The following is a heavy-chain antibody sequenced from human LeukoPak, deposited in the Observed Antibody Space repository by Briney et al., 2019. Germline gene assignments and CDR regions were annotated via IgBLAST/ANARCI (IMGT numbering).Heavy chain of an antibody. CDR2: ISISSTYI. CDR1: GFIFSSYT. V-gene: IGHV3-21*06. J-gene: IGHJ4*02. Sequence: AGSLRLSCVASGFIFSSYTMNWVRQAPGKGLEWVSSISISSTYINYADSVKGRFTTSRDNAWNSLYLQMDNLRAEDTAVYYCVRDMWGTYYFDYWGQGTVVTVSS. CDR3: VRDMWGTYYFDY. D-gene: IGHD1-14*01.